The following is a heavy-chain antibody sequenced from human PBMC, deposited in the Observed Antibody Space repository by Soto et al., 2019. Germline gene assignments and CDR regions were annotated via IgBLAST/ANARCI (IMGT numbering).Heavy chain of an antibody. J-gene: IGHJ6*02. CDR3: TKVSASGSGTYTKRNFYYHYYGMYV. V-gene: IGHV3-23*01. D-gene: IGHD3-10*01. CDR1: GFTFSSYA. Sequence: DVQLLESGGGFAQPGGSLRLSCAASGFTFSSYAMHWVRQAPGKGLVWVSTINGGGSSIYYADSVKGRFTISRGNSKNTLDQQTNSLRADDTAVYYCTKVSASGSGTYTKRNFYYHYYGMYVWGQGTKVTVS. CDR2: INGGGSSI.